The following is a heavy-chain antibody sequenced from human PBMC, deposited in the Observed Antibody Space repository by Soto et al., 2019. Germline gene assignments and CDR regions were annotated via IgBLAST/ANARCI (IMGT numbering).Heavy chain of an antibody. CDR2: IYHSGTT. CDR3: ARDGEYGSGSSGYYGMDV. J-gene: IGHJ6*02. D-gene: IGHD3-10*01. Sequence: SETLSLTCAVYGGSFSSSNWWSWARQPPGEGLEWIGEIYHSGTTNSNPSVKSRFTTSVDKSKNQFSLKLSSVTAADTAVYYSARDGEYGSGSSGYYGMDVWGQGTTVTVSS. V-gene: IGHV4-4*02. CDR1: GGSFSSSNW.